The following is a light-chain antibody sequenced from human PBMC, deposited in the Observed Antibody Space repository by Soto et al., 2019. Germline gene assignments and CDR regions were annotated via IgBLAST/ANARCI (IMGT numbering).Light chain of an antibody. CDR1: KSVSSC. J-gene: IGKJ5*01. CDR3: QQYGKCIT. CDR2: VAS. Sequence: EIVLNPSPVTLSLSLVDRATXSCRASKSVSSCLAWYQQKPSQSPRLLVYVASSIATGIPYRFRGGGSGTDLTLAISRLKREDFAVYYLQQYGKCITYGQGSRLEIK. V-gene: IGKV3-20*01.